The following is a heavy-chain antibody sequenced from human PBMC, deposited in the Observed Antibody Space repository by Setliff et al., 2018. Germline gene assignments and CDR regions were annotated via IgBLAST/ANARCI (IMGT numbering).Heavy chain of an antibody. CDR2: ISYDGSNK. J-gene: IGHJ3*02. V-gene: IGHV3-30*04. D-gene: IGHD6-19*01. CDR1: GFTFSSYA. CDR3: ARGSEGGYSSGWYGDAFDI. Sequence: LRLSCAASGFTFSSYAMHWVRQAPGKGLEWVAVISYDGSNKYYADSVKGRFTISRDNSKNTLYLQMDSLRAEDTAVYYCARGSEGGYSSGWYGDAFDIWGQGTMVTVSS.